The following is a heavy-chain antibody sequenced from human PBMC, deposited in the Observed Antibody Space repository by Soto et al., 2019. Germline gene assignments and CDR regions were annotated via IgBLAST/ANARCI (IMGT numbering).Heavy chain of an antibody. CDR3: ATVMTTFGVISKGPDH. CDR2: ISTYNGDT. Sequence: GASVKVSCKASGYPFTTYGISWVRQAPGQGLEWMGWISTYNGDTEYPQSLQGRVTMTRDTSTATAYMGLRSLRSDDTAVYYCATVMTTFGVISKGPDHWGQGTLVTVSS. J-gene: IGHJ4*02. CDR1: GYPFTTYG. D-gene: IGHD3-3*01. V-gene: IGHV1-18*04.